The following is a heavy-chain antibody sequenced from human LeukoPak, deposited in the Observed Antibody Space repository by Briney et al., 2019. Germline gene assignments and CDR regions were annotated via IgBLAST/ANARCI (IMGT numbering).Heavy chain of an antibody. CDR2: ISSSSSYI. CDR1: GCTFSSYS. Sequence: GGSLRLSCAASGCTFSSYSMNWVRQAPGKGLEWVSSISSSSSYIYYADSVKGRFTISRDNAKNSLYLQMNSLRAEDTAVYYCARDLSSGDAFDIWGQGTMVTVSS. CDR3: ARDLSSGDAFDI. J-gene: IGHJ3*02. D-gene: IGHD6-19*01. V-gene: IGHV3-21*01.